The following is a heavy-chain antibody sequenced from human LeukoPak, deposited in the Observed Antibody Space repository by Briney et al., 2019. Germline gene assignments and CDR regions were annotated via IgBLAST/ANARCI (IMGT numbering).Heavy chain of an antibody. V-gene: IGHV3-30-3*01. CDR1: GFTFSSHA. CDR2: LSHDGAKK. Sequence: HPGGSLRLSCAASGFTFSSHAMHWVRQAPGKGLEWVAVLSHDGAKKYYADSVKGRLTISRDNSENTLYLQMNSLRAEDTAVYYCAKDYYDSRSNGYWGQGTLVTVSS. CDR3: AKDYYDSRSNGY. J-gene: IGHJ4*02. D-gene: IGHD3-22*01.